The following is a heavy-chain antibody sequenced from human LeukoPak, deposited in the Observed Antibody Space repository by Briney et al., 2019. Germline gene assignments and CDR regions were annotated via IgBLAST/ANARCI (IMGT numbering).Heavy chain of an antibody. V-gene: IGHV3-7*04. D-gene: IGHD3-9*01. J-gene: IGHJ6*02. CDR2: IKQDGSGK. CDR3: ARDQGYDILTGYLYYYYYGMDV. CDR1: GFTFSSYW. Sequence: GGSLRLSCAASGFTFSSYWMSWVRQAPGKGLEWVANIKQDGSGKYYVDSVKGRFTISRDNAKNSLYLQMNCLRAEDTAVYYCARDQGYDILTGYLYYYYYGMDVWGQGTTVTVSS.